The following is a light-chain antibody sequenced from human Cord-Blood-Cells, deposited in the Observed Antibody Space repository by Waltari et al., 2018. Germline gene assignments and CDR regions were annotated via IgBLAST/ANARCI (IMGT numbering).Light chain of an antibody. CDR1: SSDVGGYNY. CDR3: SSYTSSSTLV. V-gene: IGLV2-14*03. Sequence: QSALTQPASVSGSPGQSITIPCTGTSSDVGGYNYVSWYHQPPGKAPKLMIYDVSNRPSGVSNRFSGAKSGNTASLTISGLQAEDEAYYYCSSYTSSSTLVFGGGTKLTVL. J-gene: IGLJ3*02. CDR2: DVS.